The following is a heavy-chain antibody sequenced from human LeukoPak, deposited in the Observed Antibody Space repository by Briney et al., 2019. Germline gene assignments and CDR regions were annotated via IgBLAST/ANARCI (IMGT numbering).Heavy chain of an antibody. J-gene: IGHJ4*02. Sequence: PSQTLPLTCTVSGGSVSSGVYYWSWIRQHPGQGLEWIGYVYYSGTTYYNPSLKSRVTISLDTSKNQFSLKLSSVTAADTAVYYCATYGGNYYFDYWGQGTLVTVSS. CDR2: VYYSGTT. D-gene: IGHD4-23*01. CDR3: ATYGGNYYFDY. CDR1: GGSVSSGVYY. V-gene: IGHV4-31*03.